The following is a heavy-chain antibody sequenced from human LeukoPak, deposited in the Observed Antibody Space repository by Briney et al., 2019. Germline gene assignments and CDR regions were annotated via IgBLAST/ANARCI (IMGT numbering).Heavy chain of an antibody. J-gene: IGHJ4*02. CDR1: GFTFSSYA. D-gene: IGHD3-10*01. CDR3: AKYYYGSGSYYKPYHFDY. CDR2: ISGSGGST. Sequence: PGGSLGLSCAASGFTFSSYAMSWVRQAPGKGLEWVSAISGSGGSTYYADSVKGRFTISRDNSKNTLYLQTNSLRAEDTAVYYCAKYYYGSGSYYKPYHFDYWGQGTLVTVSS. V-gene: IGHV3-23*01.